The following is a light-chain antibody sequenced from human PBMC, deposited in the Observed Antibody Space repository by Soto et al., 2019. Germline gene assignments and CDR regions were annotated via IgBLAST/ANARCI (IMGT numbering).Light chain of an antibody. J-gene: IGLJ1*01. Sequence: QSVLTQPPSASGSPGQSVTISCTGNSSDVGGYDYVSWYQQHPGKAPKLMIFEVSKRPSGVPDRFSGSKSGNTASLTVSGLQAEDEADYYCSSYAGNTKGVFGTGTKVTVL. V-gene: IGLV2-8*01. CDR2: EVS. CDR1: SSDVGGYDY. CDR3: SSYAGNTKGV.